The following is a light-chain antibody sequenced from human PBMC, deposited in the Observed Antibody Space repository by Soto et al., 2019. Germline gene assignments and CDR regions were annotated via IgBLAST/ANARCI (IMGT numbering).Light chain of an antibody. CDR3: SSYAGINNLGV. CDR1: SSDVGGYKY. V-gene: IGLV2-8*01. Sequence: QSVLTQPPSASGSPGQSVTISCTGTSSDVGGYKYVSWYQQHPGKAPKLMIFEVNKRPSGVPDRFSGSKSGNTASLTVSGIKAEDEADYYCSSYAGINNLGVFGTGTKLTVL. J-gene: IGLJ1*01. CDR2: EVN.